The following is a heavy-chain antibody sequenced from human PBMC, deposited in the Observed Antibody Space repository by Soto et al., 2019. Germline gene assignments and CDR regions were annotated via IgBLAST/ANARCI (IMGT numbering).Heavy chain of an antibody. J-gene: IGHJ6*02. CDR2: ISAYNGNT. CDR1: GDTSSGDA. Sequence: ASVKVSCKASGDTSSGDALSWVRQAPGQGLEWMGWISAYNGNTNYAQKLQGRVTMTTDTSTSTAYMELRSLRSDDTAVYYCARAGYSSSWYWMDVWGQGTTVTVSS. CDR3: ARAGYSSSWYWMDV. D-gene: IGHD6-13*01. V-gene: IGHV1-18*01.